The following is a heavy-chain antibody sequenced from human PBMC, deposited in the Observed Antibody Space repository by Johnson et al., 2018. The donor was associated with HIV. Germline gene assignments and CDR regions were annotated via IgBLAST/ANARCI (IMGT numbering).Heavy chain of an antibody. CDR2: ISYDGSNK. CDR1: GFTFSSYG. D-gene: IGHD2-2*01. CDR3: AKGGLDCSSTSCPHVGPGIAAASVDAFDI. J-gene: IGHJ3*02. V-gene: IGHV3-30*18. Sequence: QMQLVESGGGVVQPGRSLRLSCAASGFTFSSYGMHWVRQAPGQGLEWVAVISYDGSNKYYADSVKGRFTLSRDTSKNTLYLQLNSLRAEDTAVYYCAKGGLDCSSTSCPHVGPGIAAASVDAFDIWGQGTMVTVSS.